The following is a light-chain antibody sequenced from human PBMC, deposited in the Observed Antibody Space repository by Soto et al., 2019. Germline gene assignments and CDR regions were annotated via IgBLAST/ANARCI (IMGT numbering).Light chain of an antibody. V-gene: IGKV3-20*01. CDR2: IAS. CDR3: QQHGSGPWT. CDR1: QSVSGSN. Sequence: EIVLTQSPDTLSLSPGERATLSCRASQSVSGSNLAWYQHKPGQGPRLLISIASRRATGIPDRFSGSGSETEFTLTISRLAPEDFAVYYCQQHGSGPWTFGQGTKVELK. J-gene: IGKJ1*01.